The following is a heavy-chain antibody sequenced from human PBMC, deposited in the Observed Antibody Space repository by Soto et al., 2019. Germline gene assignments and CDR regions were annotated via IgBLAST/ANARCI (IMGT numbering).Heavy chain of an antibody. V-gene: IGHV1-69*13. CDR1: GGTFSSYA. Sequence: SVKVSCKDSGGTFSSYAISWVRQAPGQGLEWMGGIIPIFGTANYAQKFQGRVTITADESTSTAYMELSSLRSEDTAVYYCARLLRRDGYWFDPWGQGTLVTVSS. CDR2: IIPIFGTA. CDR3: ARLLRRDGYWFDP. D-gene: IGHD3-10*01. J-gene: IGHJ5*02.